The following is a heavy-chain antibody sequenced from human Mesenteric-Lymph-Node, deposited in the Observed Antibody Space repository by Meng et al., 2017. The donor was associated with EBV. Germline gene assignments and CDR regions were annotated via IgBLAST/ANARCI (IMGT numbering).Heavy chain of an antibody. Sequence: EVKEPGECQKTSCKGSRYSFTRDWIGWVRQMPGKGLEWMGIIYPGDSETRYSPSFQGQVTISADKSISTAYLQWSSLKASDTAMYYCARQQGNSGGDYWGQGTLVTVSS. CDR3: ARQQGNSGGDY. V-gene: IGHV5-51*01. D-gene: IGHD4-23*01. CDR1: RYSFTRDW. J-gene: IGHJ4*02. CDR2: IYPGDSET.